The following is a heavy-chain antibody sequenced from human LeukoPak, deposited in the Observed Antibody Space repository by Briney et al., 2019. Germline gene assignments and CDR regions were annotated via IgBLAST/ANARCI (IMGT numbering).Heavy chain of an antibody. Sequence: GGSLRLSCAASGFTFSDFWMGWVRQAPGKGLEWVANINQDGSENYYVDSVKGRFTISRDNAKKSLYLQMNSLRAEDTAVYYCTKGRSNHYWGQGTLVTVST. J-gene: IGHJ4*02. CDR2: INQDGSEN. D-gene: IGHD3-10*01. CDR1: GFTFSDFW. CDR3: TKGRSNHY. V-gene: IGHV3-7*03.